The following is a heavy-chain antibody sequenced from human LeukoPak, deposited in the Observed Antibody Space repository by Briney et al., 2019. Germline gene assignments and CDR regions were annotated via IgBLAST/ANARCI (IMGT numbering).Heavy chain of an antibody. CDR3: ARDSELQLVHRANWNELYSYYYYMDV. CDR1: GFTFTTYW. CDR2: INQHGHER. J-gene: IGHJ6*03. Sequence: GGSLRLSCEVSGFTFTTYWMSWVRQAPGKGLEWVANINQHGHERYYVDSVEGRFTISRDNAKDSLYLQMNSLRAEDTAVYYCARDSELQLVHRANWNELYSYYYYMDVWGKGTTVIVSS. V-gene: IGHV3-7*01. D-gene: IGHD6-13*01.